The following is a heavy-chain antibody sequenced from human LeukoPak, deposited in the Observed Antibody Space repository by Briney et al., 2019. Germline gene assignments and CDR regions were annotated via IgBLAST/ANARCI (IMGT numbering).Heavy chain of an antibody. V-gene: IGHV4-39*07. CDR2: IYYSGST. J-gene: IGHJ2*01. CDR1: GGSISSSSYY. CDR3: AREPLMTTVTTGWYFDL. D-gene: IGHD4-17*01. Sequence: SETLSLTCTVSGGSISSSSYYWGWIRQPPGKGLEWIGNIYYSGSTYYNPSLESRVTISVDTSKNQFSLKLSSVTAADTAVYYCAREPLMTTVTTGWYFDLWGRGTLVTVSS.